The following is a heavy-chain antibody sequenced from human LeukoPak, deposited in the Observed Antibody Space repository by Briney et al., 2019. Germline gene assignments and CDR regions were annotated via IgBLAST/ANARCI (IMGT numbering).Heavy chain of an antibody. J-gene: IGHJ5*02. CDR2: ISNSGST. V-gene: IGHV4-59*02. D-gene: IGHD5-12*01. CDR1: GGSVNSSY. Sequence: PSETLSLTCTVSGGSVNSSYWSWVRQPPAKGLEWIGFISNSGSTNYSPSFTRRLTISVDTSKNPVSLRLTSVTAADTAVYYCARHARGYSFGAWFDPWGQGVLVTVSS. CDR3: ARHARGYSFGAWFDP.